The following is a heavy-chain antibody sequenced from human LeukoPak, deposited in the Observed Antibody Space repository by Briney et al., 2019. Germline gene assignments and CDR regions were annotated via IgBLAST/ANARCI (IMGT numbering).Heavy chain of an antibody. CDR3: AKDRDGSGSYFDY. V-gene: IGHV3-30*18. J-gene: IGHJ4*02. D-gene: IGHD3-10*01. CDR1: GFTFSTYG. CDR2: ISYDGNNK. Sequence: GGSLRLSCATWGFTFSTYGMHWVRRAPGKGLEGVAVISYDGNNKYYADSVKGRFTISRDNSKSTLFLQMNSLRAEDAAVYYCAKDRDGSGSYFDYWGQGTLVTVSS.